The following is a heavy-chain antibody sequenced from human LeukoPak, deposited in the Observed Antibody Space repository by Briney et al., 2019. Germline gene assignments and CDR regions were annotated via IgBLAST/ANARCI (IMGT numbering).Heavy chain of an antibody. V-gene: IGHV3-33*01. CDR1: GLTFSSYG. D-gene: IGHD6-19*01. Sequence: GRSLRLSCAASGLTFSSYGMHWVRQAPGKGLEWVAVIWYDGSNKYYADSVKGRFTISRDNSKNTLYLQMNSLRAEDTAVYYCARDGSIAVAGIDYWGQGTPVTVSS. J-gene: IGHJ4*02. CDR3: ARDGSIAVAGIDY. CDR2: IWYDGSNK.